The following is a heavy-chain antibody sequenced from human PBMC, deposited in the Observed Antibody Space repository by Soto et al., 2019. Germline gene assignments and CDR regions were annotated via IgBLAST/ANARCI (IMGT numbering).Heavy chain of an antibody. J-gene: IGHJ6*04. CDR1: GGTFSTHA. Sequence: GDSVKVSCKVSGGTFSTHAIIWVRQAPGHGLEWMGGIIPISGTTYYTQKFQGRVTITADEPTSTALMELSSLKSDDTAAFYCARGYCSGGNCYSGMDVWGKGTMVTVSS. CDR3: ARGYCSGGNCYSGMDV. V-gene: IGHV1-69*13. D-gene: IGHD2-15*01. CDR2: IIPISGTT.